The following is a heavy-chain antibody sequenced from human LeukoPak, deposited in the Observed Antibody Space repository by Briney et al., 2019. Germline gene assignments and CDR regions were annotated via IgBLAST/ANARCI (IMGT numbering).Heavy chain of an antibody. Sequence: SETLSLTCTVSGGSISTFSWSWIRQFPGKGLEWIGSIYIKSTNYNPSLKSRVAISVDTSKNQFSLRLDSVTTADTAVYYCARDTTVASGMQYWGQGTLVTVSS. J-gene: IGHJ4*02. CDR2: IYIKST. CDR3: ARDTTVASGMQY. CDR1: GGSISTFS. V-gene: IGHV4-59*01. D-gene: IGHD6-19*01.